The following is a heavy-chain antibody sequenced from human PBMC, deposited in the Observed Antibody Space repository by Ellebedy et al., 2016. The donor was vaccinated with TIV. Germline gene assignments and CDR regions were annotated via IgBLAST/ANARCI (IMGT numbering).Heavy chain of an antibody. D-gene: IGHD4-17*01. J-gene: IGHJ4*02. V-gene: IGHV1-69*04. CDR3: AADYGDYIIED. CDR2: INPILGTA. CDR1: GGTFSNYA. Sequence: AASVKVSCKAFGGTFSNYAVTWVRQAPGQGLEWMGRINPILGTANYAQKFQGRVTMTADKSTSTDYMELTSLRSEDTAVYYCAADYGDYIIEDWGQGTLITVS.